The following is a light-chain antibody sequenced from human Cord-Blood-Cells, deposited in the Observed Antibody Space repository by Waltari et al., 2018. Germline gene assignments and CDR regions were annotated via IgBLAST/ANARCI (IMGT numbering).Light chain of an antibody. V-gene: IGKV1-8*01. J-gene: IGKJ4*01. CDR1: QGISSY. CDR2: AAS. Sequence: AIRITQSPSSLSASTGDRVTITCRASQGISSYLACYQQKPGKAPKLLIYAASTLQSGVASRFSGSGAGTDFTLTISCLQSEDVATYYCQQYYSYPLTFGGGTKVEIK. CDR3: QQYYSYPLT.